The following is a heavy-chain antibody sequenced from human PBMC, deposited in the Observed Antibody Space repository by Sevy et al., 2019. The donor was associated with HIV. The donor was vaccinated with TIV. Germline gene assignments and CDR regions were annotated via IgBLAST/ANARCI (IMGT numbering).Heavy chain of an antibody. CDR3: VVVVPAARVTTGYGMDV. D-gene: IGHD2-2*01. CDR1: GGTFSSYA. Sequence: ASVKVSCKASGGTFSSYAISWVRQAPGQGLEWMGVIIPIFGTANYAQKFQGRVTITADESTSTAYMELSSLRSEDTAVYYCVVVVPAARVTTGYGMDVWGQGTTVTVSS. CDR2: IIPIFGTA. J-gene: IGHJ6*02. V-gene: IGHV1-69*13.